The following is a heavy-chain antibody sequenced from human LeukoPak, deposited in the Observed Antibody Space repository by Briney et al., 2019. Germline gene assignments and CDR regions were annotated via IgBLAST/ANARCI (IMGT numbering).Heavy chain of an antibody. CDR2: IYTSVST. CDR1: GHSISSYY. Sequence: SETLSLTCTVSGHSISSYYWSWIRQPPGKGLEWIGYIYTSVSTNYNPSLTSRVTMSVDTSKNQFSLKLSSVAAADTAVYYCARHARSDYANAKFDYWGQGALVTVSS. J-gene: IGHJ4*02. CDR3: ARHARSDYANAKFDY. V-gene: IGHV4-4*09. D-gene: IGHD4-17*01.